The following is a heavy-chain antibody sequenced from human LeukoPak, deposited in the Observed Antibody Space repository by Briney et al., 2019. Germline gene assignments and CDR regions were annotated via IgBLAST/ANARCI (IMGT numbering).Heavy chain of an antibody. CDR2: IYWDDDK. J-gene: IGHJ4*02. Sequence: SGPTLVKPTQTLTLTCTFSGFSLTTSGVGVGWIRQPPGKALEWLALIYWDDDKRYSPSLKSRLTITKDTSKNQVVLRMTNMDPVDTATYYCAHTRDDCSGGICYFIAYDYWGQGTLVTVSS. D-gene: IGHD2-15*01. CDR3: AHTRDDCSGGICYFIAYDY. CDR1: GFSLTTSGVG. V-gene: IGHV2-5*02.